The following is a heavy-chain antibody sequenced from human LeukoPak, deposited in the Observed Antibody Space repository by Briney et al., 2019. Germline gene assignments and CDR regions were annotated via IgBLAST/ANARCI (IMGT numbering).Heavy chain of an antibody. D-gene: IGHD3-22*01. Sequence: NPSETLSLTCAVYGGSFSGNYWSWIRQPPGKGLEWIGEINHSGSTNYNPSLKSRVTISVDTSKNQFSLKLSSVTAADTAVYYCARILNYDSRGYYLGIDYWGQGTLVTVSS. J-gene: IGHJ4*02. V-gene: IGHV4-34*01. CDR2: INHSGST. CDR1: GGSFSGNY. CDR3: ARILNYDSRGYYLGIDY.